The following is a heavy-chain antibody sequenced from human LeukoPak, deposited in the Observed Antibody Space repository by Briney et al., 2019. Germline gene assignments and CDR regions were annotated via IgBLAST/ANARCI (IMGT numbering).Heavy chain of an antibody. V-gene: IGHV3-20*04. CDR2: INWNGGST. CDR1: GFTFDDYG. Sequence: GGSLRLSCAASGFTFDDYGMSWVRQAPGKGLEWVSGINWNGGSTGYADSVKGRFTISRDNAKNTLYLQMNSLRAEDTGIYYCAKSYSTSPHFDYWGQGTLVTVSS. CDR3: AKSYSTSPHFDY. J-gene: IGHJ4*02. D-gene: IGHD6-6*01.